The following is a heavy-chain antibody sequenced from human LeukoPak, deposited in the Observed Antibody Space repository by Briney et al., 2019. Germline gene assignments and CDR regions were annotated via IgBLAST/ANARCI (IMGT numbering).Heavy chain of an antibody. D-gene: IGHD3-9*01. V-gene: IGHV3-30*02. CDR3: TKDLGTEYNIFDY. J-gene: IGHJ4*02. CDR1: EFTFSAYA. CDR2: VRYGGNMK. Sequence: GGSLRLSCAASEFTFSAYAMHWIRQAPGRGLEWVAFVRYGGNMKYYADSVKGRFTISRDNSKNTLYLQMNSLRPEDTAVHYCTKDLGTEYNIFDYWGQGTLVTVSS.